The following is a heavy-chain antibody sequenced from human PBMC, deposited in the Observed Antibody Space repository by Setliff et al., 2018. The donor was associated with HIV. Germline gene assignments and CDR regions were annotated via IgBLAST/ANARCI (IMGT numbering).Heavy chain of an antibody. J-gene: IGHJ4*02. V-gene: IGHV1-46*01. D-gene: IGHD6-19*01. CDR3: ARTLYSSFSSFDY. CDR1: GYTFTNYY. CDR2: INPSGGRT. Sequence: ASVKVSCKASGYTFTNYYIHWVRQAPGQGLEWMGLINPSGGRTSYAQKFQGRVTMTTVTSANTAYMELRSLGSDDTAVYYCARTLYSSFSSFDYWGQGTLVTVSS.